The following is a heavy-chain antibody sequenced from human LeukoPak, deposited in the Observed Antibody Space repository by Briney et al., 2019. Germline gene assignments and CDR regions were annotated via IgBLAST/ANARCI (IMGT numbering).Heavy chain of an antibody. Sequence: SETLSLTCTVSGGSISTYYWSWIRQPPGKGLEWIGYIYYSGSTNHNPSLKSRVTISINTSKNQFSLKLSPVTAADTAVYYCARLTGHYHYYGMDVWGQGTTVTVS. V-gene: IGHV4-59*01. CDR2: IYYSGST. CDR1: GGSISTYY. D-gene: IGHD7-27*01. J-gene: IGHJ6*02. CDR3: ARLTGHYHYYGMDV.